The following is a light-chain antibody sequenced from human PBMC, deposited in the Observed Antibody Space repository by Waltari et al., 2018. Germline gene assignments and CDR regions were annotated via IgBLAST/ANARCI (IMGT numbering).Light chain of an antibody. J-gene: IGKJ2*01. CDR3: QQYFDTIGEPT. V-gene: IGKV4-1*01. CDR2: WAS. CDR1: QSLLYSSNNKNC. Sequence: DIVMTQSPDSLAVSLVERATINCKSSQSLLYSSNNKNCLAWYQQKPGQSPKLLISWASARQSGVPDRFQCSGSGTDFTLTISSLQAADVAVYYCQQYFDTIGEPTFGQGTKLEIK.